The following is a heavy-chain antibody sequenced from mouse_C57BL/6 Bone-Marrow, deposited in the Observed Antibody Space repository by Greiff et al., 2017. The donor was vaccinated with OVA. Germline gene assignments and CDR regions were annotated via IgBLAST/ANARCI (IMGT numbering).Heavy chain of an antibody. J-gene: IGHJ2*01. CDR2: IYPGDGDT. CDR3: AREGTTVVYYFDY. D-gene: IGHD1-1*01. V-gene: IGHV1-82*01. CDR1: GYAFSSSW. Sequence: QVQLQQSGPELVKPGASVKISCKASGYAFSSSWMNWVKQRPGKGLEWIGRIYPGDGDTNYNEKFKSKATLTVDKSSSTAYMQLSSLTSEDSAVYYCAREGTTVVYYFDYWGQGTTLTVSS.